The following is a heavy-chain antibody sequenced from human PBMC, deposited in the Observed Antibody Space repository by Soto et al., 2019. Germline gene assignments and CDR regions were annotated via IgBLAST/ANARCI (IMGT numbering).Heavy chain of an antibody. CDR1: GGSVRTARSY. Sequence: PSETLSLTCTVSGGSVRTARSYWSWIRQPPGKGLEWIGYIYYGGSTNYSPSLKSRVTISVDTSKNQFSLKLRSVTAADPAVYYCARADYGRNWFDPWGQGSLVTVSS. J-gene: IGHJ5*02. D-gene: IGHD4-17*01. V-gene: IGHV4-61*01. CDR2: IYYGGST. CDR3: ARADYGRNWFDP.